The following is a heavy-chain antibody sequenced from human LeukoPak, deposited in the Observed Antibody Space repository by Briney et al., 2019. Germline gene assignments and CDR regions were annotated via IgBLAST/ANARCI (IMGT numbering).Heavy chain of an antibody. V-gene: IGHV4-39*07. J-gene: IGHJ4*02. CDR3: ASSLPLIPNTAMVTVDY. Sequence: PSETLSLTFTVSGGSISSSSYYWGWIRQPPGKGLEWIGSIYYSGSTYYNPSLKSRVTISVDTSKNQFSLKLSSVTAADTAVYYCASSLPLIPNTAMVTVDYWGQGTLVTVSS. D-gene: IGHD5-18*01. CDR1: GGSISSSSYY. CDR2: IYYSGST.